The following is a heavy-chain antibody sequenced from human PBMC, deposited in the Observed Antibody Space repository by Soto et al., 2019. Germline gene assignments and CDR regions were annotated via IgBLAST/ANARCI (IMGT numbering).Heavy chain of an antibody. V-gene: IGHV3-30-3*01. J-gene: IGHJ6*02. Sequence: QVQLVESGGGVVQPGRSLRLSCAASGFTFSSYAMHWVRQAPGKGLEWVAVISYDGSNKYYADSVKGRFTISRDKSKNTLYLQMNSLRAEDTAVYYCARDDTSAAVDYYYYGMDVGGQWTTFTVTS. D-gene: IGHD6-13*01. CDR1: GFTFSSYA. CDR2: ISYDGSNK. CDR3: ARDDTSAAVDYYYYGMDV.